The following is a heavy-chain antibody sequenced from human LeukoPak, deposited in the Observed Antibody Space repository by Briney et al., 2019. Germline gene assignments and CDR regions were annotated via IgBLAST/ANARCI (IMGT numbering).Heavy chain of an antibody. CDR2: IYYSGST. CDR3: ARRRGSGRVDY. V-gene: IGHV4-39*07. CDR1: GGSISSSSYY. D-gene: IGHD3-10*01. J-gene: IGHJ4*02. Sequence: SETLSLTCTVSGGSISSSSYYWGWIRQPPGKGLEWIGSIYYSGSTYYNPSLKSRVTISVDTSKNQFSLKLSSVTTADTAVYYCARRRGSGRVDYWGQGTLVTVSS.